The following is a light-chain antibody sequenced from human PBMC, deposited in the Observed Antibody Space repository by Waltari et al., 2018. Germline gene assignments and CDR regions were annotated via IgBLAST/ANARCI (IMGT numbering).Light chain of an antibody. Sequence: DIQMTQSPSSLSASVGDTVTITCRASQGINNYLNWFQQKKSGKAPKLLIYAASTLETGGHSRFSGSGSGTEFTLTISSLQPEDFATYYCLQHDSYPPTFGGGTKVEIK. V-gene: IGKV1-17*01. CDR1: QGINNY. J-gene: IGKJ4*01. CDR3: LQHDSYPPT. CDR2: AAS.